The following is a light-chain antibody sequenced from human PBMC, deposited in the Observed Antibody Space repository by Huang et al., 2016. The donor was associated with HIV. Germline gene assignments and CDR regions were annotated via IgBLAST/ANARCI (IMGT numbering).Light chain of an antibody. CDR3: QQYNKWPPIT. J-gene: IGKJ4*01. CDR1: QRLSSSY. CDR2: GAS. V-gene: IGKV3-15*01. Sequence: EIVMTQSPATLSVSPGERATLSCRAGQRLSSSYLAWYQQKPGQAPRLLMYGASTRATGIPARLSCSGSDTEFTLTISSLQSEDSAVYYCQQYNKWPPITFGGGTKVEIK.